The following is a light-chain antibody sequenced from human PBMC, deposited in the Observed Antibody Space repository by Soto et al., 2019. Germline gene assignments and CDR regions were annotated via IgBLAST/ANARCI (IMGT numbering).Light chain of an antibody. V-gene: IGKV3-15*01. CDR2: GAS. J-gene: IGKJ1*01. CDR1: QSVSYN. CDR3: QQSNDWPRT. Sequence: EILVTQSPATLSVSPGERATLSCRASQSVSYNLAWYQQKPGQAPSLLIFGASTRAAGIPARFSGSGSGTEFTLTISSLQSEDFAVYCCQQSNDWPRTFGQGTNLEI.